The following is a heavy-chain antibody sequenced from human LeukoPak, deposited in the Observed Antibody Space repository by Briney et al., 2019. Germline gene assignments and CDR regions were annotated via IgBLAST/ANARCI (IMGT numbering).Heavy chain of an antibody. CDR1: GGSISSSNW. J-gene: IGHJ4*02. CDR3: ARDLGGGYDFGY. V-gene: IGHV4-4*02. CDR2: IYYSGST. D-gene: IGHD5-12*01. Sequence: SGTLSLTCAVSGGSISSSNWWSWVRQPPGKGLEWIGSIYYSGSTYYNPSLKSRVIISVDTSKNQFSLKLSSVTAADTAVYYCARDLGGGYDFGYWGQGTLVTVSS.